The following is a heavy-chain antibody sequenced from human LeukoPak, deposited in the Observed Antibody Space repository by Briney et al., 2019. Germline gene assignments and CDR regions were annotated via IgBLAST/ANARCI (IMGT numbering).Heavy chain of an antibody. J-gene: IGHJ4*02. CDR2: ITDSGGST. V-gene: IGHV3-23*01. Sequence: PGGSLRLSCAASGFTFSSYAMSWVRQAPGKGLEWVSAITDSGGSTNYADSVKGRFTISRDNAKNSLYLQMNSLRAEDTAVYYCARDMAPSEYWGQGTLVTVSS. CDR1: GFTFSSYA. CDR3: ARDMAPSEY. D-gene: IGHD3-10*01.